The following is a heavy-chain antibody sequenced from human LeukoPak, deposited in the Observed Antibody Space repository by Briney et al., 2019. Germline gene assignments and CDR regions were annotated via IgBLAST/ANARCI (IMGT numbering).Heavy chain of an antibody. CDR2: INHSGST. CDR3: ARIITGTVALDY. D-gene: IGHD1-14*01. CDR1: GGSFSGYY. J-gene: IGHJ4*02. Sequence: KPSETLSLTCAVYGGSFSGYYWSWIRQPPGKGLEWIGEINHSGSTNYNPSLKSRVTISVDTSKSQFSLQLSSVTAADTAVYYCARIITGTVALDYWGQGTLVTVSS. V-gene: IGHV4-34*01.